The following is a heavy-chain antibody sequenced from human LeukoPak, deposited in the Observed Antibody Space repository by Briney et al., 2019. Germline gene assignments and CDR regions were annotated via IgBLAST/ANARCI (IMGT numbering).Heavy chain of an antibody. J-gene: IGHJ4*02. D-gene: IGHD4-23*01. Sequence: GESLQISCQGSGYSFPTYWIGWVRQMPGKGLEWMGIIYLGDSDTRYSPSFQGQVTISADKSIRTAYLQWSSLKASDTAMYYCARRPSNSPFDYWGQGTLVTVTS. CDR1: GYSFPTYW. CDR2: IYLGDSDT. CDR3: ARRPSNSPFDY. V-gene: IGHV5-51*01.